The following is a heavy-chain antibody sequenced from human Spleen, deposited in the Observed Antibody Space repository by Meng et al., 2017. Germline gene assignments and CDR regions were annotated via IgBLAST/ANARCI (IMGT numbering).Heavy chain of an antibody. CDR3: AGTRSWGWGVFDY. V-gene: IGHV4-39*07. Sequence: SETLSLTCTVSGDSITNNNYYWGWIRQPPGKGLEWIGIIYYSGSTYYNPSLKSRVTISVDTSKNQFSLHLSSVTAADTGVYYCAGTRSWGWGVFDYWGQERGSPSPQ. CDR1: GDSITNNNYY. D-gene: IGHD3-10*01. CDR2: IYYSGST. J-gene: IGHJ4*01.